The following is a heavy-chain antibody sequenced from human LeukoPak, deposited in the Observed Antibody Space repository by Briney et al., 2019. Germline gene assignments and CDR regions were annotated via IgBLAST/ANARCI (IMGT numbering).Heavy chain of an antibody. D-gene: IGHD2-2*01. Sequence: GASVKVSCKASGYTFTGYYMHWVRQAPGQGLEWMGRINPNSGGTNYAQKFQGRVTMTRDTSISTAYMELSRLRSDDTAVYYCAGQGYCSSTSCYYYYYMDVWGKGTTVTVSS. V-gene: IGHV1-2*06. CDR3: AGQGYCSSTSCYYYYYMDV. CDR2: INPNSGGT. J-gene: IGHJ6*03. CDR1: GYTFTGYY.